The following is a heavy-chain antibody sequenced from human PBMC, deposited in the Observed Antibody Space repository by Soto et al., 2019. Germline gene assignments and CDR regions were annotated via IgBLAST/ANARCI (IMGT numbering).Heavy chain of an antibody. CDR1: GFTFSDYY. Sequence: GGSLRLSCAASGFTFSDYYMSWIRQAPGKGLEWVSYISSSGSTIYYADSVKGRFTISRDNAKNSLYLQMNSLRAEHTAVYYWASEYYDFWSGPGYWGQGTLVTVSS. CDR3: ASEYYDFWSGPGY. CDR2: ISSSGSTI. V-gene: IGHV3-11*01. J-gene: IGHJ4*02. D-gene: IGHD3-3*01.